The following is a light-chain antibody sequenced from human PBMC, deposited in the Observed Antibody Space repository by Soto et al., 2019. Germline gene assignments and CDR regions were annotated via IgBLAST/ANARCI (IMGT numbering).Light chain of an antibody. CDR2: DAS. Sequence: EMVLTQSPGTLSLSPGERATLSCRASQSVSTNQLAWYQQKPGQAPRLLIYDASNRATGIPARFSGSGSGTDFTLTINSLAPEDFAIYYCHQRQSWPRTFGQGTKVDIK. CDR3: HQRQSWPRT. J-gene: IGKJ1*01. CDR1: QSVSTN. V-gene: IGKV3-11*01.